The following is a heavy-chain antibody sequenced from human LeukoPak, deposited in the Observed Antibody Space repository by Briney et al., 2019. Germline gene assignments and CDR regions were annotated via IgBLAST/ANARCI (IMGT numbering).Heavy chain of an antibody. CDR3: ATPDPTARWGQWLIDAFDI. Sequence: GASVKVSCKVSGYTLTELSMHWVRQAPGKGLEWMGGFDPEDGETIYAQKFQGRVTMTEDTSTDTAYMELSSLRSEDTAVYYCATPDPTARWGQWLIDAFDIWGQGTMVTVSS. V-gene: IGHV1-24*01. CDR1: GYTLTELS. D-gene: IGHD6-19*01. CDR2: FDPEDGET. J-gene: IGHJ3*02.